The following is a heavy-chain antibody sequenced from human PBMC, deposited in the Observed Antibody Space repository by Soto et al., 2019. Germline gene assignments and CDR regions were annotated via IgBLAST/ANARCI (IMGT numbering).Heavy chain of an antibody. J-gene: IGHJ5*01. V-gene: IGHV4-39*01. CDR1: RGSISSSSYH. D-gene: IGHD6-13*01. Sequence: LSLTCTVSRGSISSSSYHWGWIRQPPGKGLEWIGSIDYSGTTFYNASLNSRVTISADTSKNQFSLKLSSVTAADTALYYCARRTNTAGGWFDSWGQGALVTVSS. CDR3: ARRTNTAGGWFDS. CDR2: IDYSGTT.